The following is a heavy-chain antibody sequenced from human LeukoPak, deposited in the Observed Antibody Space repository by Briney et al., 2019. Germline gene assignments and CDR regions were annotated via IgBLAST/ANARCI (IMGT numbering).Heavy chain of an antibody. CDR3: TRERRGSYYTFES. CDR1: GFSVSDYS. CDR2: VMSGRGST. V-gene: IGHV3-11*05. Sequence: GGSLRLSCAASGFSVSDYSISWIRQSPGKGPEWISYVMSGRGSTNYADSVKGRFTISRDNAKNSVALQLDGLRADDTAVYFCTRERRGSYYTFESWGQGTLVTVSS. D-gene: IGHD3-16*01. J-gene: IGHJ4*02.